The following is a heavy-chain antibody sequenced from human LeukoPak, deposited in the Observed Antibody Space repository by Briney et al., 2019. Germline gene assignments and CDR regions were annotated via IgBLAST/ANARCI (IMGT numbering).Heavy chain of an antibody. CDR2: ISAYNGNT. CDR3: AKDRFGDRSGSIFDY. D-gene: IGHD6-19*01. J-gene: IGHJ4*02. Sequence: ASVKVSCKASGYTSTSYGISWVRQAPGQGLEWMGWISAYNGNTNYAQKLQGRVTMTTDTSTSTAYMELRSLRSDDTAVYYCAKDRFGDRSGSIFDYWGQGSLVTVSS. CDR1: GYTSTSYG. V-gene: IGHV1-18*01.